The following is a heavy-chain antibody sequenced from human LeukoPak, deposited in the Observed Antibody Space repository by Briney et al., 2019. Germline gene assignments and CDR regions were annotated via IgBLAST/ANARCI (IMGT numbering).Heavy chain of an antibody. Sequence: SETLSLTCTVSSGSISSGGYYWNWIRQPAGKGLEWIGRIYTSGSTNYNPSLKSRVTISIDTSKNQFSLKLNSVTAADTAVYYCARRGEFWGQGILVTVSS. D-gene: IGHD3-16*01. CDR1: SGSISSGGYY. V-gene: IGHV4-61*02. CDR3: ARRGEF. J-gene: IGHJ4*02. CDR2: IYTSGST.